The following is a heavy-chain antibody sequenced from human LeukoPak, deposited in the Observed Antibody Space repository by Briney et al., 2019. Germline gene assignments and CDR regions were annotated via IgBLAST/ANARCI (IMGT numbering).Heavy chain of an antibody. V-gene: IGHV1-18*01. J-gene: IGHJ3*02. Sequence: GASVKVSCKASGYTFSSYGITWVRQAPGQGLEWMGWISAYNGNTNYAQNLQGRVTMTTDTSTSTAYLELKSLSSDDTAVYYCARAPESYCSSTSCNDAFDIWGQGTMVTVSS. CDR1: GYTFSSYG. D-gene: IGHD2-2*01. CDR3: ARAPESYCSSTSCNDAFDI. CDR2: ISAYNGNT.